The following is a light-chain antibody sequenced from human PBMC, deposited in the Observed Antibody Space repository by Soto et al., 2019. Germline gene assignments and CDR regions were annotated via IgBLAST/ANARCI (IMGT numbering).Light chain of an antibody. CDR2: AAS. CDR1: QSISSF. J-gene: IGKJ1*01. CDR3: QQSFSTPPT. Sequence: DIQMTQSPSSLSASVGDRFTITCRASQSISSFLTWYQQKAWKAPKLLIYAASSLQSGVPSRFSGSGSGTDFTLTISSLQPEDFASYYCQQSFSTPPTFGQGTKWIS. V-gene: IGKV1-39*01.